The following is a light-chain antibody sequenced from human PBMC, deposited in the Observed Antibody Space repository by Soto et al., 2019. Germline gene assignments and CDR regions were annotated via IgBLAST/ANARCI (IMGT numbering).Light chain of an antibody. J-gene: IGKJ4*01. Sequence: AIRMTQSPSSLSASTGDRVTITCRASQGLGSAVAWYQQKPGKAPNVLIYDASTLQSGVPSRFSGSGSGTDFTLTISSLLSEDFATYYCQQYYNYPLTFGGGTKVEIK. V-gene: IGKV1-8*01. CDR2: DAS. CDR1: QGLGSA. CDR3: QQYYNYPLT.